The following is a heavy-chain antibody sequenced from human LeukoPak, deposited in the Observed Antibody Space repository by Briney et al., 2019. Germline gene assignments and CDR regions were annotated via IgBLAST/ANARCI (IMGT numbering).Heavy chain of an antibody. CDR3: ARALKGNYYSGSGTYRGFAP. Sequence: SVKVSCKASGGTFSSYAISWVRQAPGQGLEWMGGIIPIFGTANYAQKFQGRVTITTNTSISTAYMELRNLRSEDTAVYYCARALKGNYYSGSGTYRGFAPWGQGTLVTVS. J-gene: IGHJ5*02. D-gene: IGHD3-10*01. CDR2: IIPIFGTA. CDR1: GGTFSSYA. V-gene: IGHV1-69*05.